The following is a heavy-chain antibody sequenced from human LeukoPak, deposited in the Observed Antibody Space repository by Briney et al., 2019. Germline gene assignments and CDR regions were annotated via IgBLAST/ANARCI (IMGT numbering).Heavy chain of an antibody. CDR1: GFTFSSSE. V-gene: IGHV4-39*01. CDR3: ARHDILTGYYGYFDY. Sequence: GSLRLSCAASGFTFSSSEMNWVRQPPGKGLEWIGSVYYSGSTYYNASLKSRVTISVDTSKNQFSLKLSSVTAADTAVYYCARHDILTGYYGYFDYWGQGTLVTVSS. J-gene: IGHJ4*02. CDR2: VYYSGST. D-gene: IGHD3-9*01.